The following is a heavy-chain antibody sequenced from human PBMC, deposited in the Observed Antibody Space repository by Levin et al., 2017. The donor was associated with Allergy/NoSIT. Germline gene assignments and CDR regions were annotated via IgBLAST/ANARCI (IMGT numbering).Heavy chain of an antibody. CDR1: GFTFSNFA. CDR3: AKMRRQQWAFDY. CDR2: LSGSGGSS. V-gene: IGHV3-23*01. D-gene: IGHD6-19*01. J-gene: IGHJ4*02. Sequence: GESLKISCAASGFTFSNFAMGWVRQAPGKGLEWVSGLSGSGGSSFYTDSVKGRFTIGRDNSKNTLYLQMTSLRVDDTAVYYCAKMRRQQWAFDYWGQGTLVPVSP.